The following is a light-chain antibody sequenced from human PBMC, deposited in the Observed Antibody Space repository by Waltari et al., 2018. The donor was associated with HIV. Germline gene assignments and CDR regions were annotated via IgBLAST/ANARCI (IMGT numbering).Light chain of an antibody. Sequence: QSALTQPASVSGSPGQSITISCTGTTSDIGNYNYVSWYQHHPGRAPKLIIYEVSNRPTWVFNRFSGSKSGNTASLTVSGLHAEDEGDYYCSSYSSSTSPYVFGTGTKVTVV. J-gene: IGLJ1*01. CDR1: TSDIGNYNY. CDR2: EVS. V-gene: IGLV2-14*01. CDR3: SSYSSSTSPYV.